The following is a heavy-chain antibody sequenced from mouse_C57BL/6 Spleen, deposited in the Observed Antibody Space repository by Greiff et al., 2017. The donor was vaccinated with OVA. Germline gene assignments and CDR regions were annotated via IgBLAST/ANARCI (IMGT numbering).Heavy chain of an antibody. V-gene: IGHV1-82*01. CDR3: ARSRTGGGFAY. D-gene: IGHD1-1*02. J-gene: IGHJ3*01. CDR1: GYAFSSSW. CDR2: IYPGDGDT. Sequence: VQLQQSGPELVKPGASVKISCKASGYAFSSSWMNWVKQRPGKGLEWIGRIYPGDGDTNYNGKFKGKATLTADKSSSTAYMQLSSLTSEDSAVYFCARSRTGGGFAYWGQGTLVTVAA.